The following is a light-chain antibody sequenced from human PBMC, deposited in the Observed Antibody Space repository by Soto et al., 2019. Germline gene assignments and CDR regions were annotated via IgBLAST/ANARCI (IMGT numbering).Light chain of an antibody. V-gene: IGLV1-44*01. CDR2: NNN. CDR1: SSNIGSNT. CDR3: SAWDDSLNGLV. J-gene: IGLJ1*01. Sequence: QSVLTQPPSASGTPGQRVTISCSGSSSNIGSNTVNWYQQLPGTAPKLRIYNNNQRPSGVPDRFSGSKSGTSASLAISGLQSQDEGDYYWSAWDDSLNGLVFGTGTKVTVL.